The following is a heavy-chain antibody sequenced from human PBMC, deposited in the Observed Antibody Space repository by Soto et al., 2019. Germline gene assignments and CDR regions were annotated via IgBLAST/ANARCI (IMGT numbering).Heavy chain of an antibody. CDR3: ARVATNTFDY. V-gene: IGHV4-59*01. Sequence: SETLSLTCTVSGGSISSYYWSWIRQPPGKGLEWIGYIYYSGSTNYNPSLKSRVTISVDTSKNQFSLKLSSVTAADTAVYYCARVATNTFDYWGQGTLVTVSS. J-gene: IGHJ4*02. CDR2: IYYSGST. CDR1: GGSISSYY. D-gene: IGHD5-12*01.